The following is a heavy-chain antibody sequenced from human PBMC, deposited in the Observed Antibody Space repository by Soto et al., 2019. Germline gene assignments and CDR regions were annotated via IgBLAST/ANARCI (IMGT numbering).Heavy chain of an antibody. CDR3: AKDLAGTLDYWLDA. J-gene: IGHJ5*02. V-gene: IGHV1-2*02. CDR1: GFSFTGYY. D-gene: IGHD3-10*01. Sequence: RAAVKVAYKASGFSFTGYYIQLLRQAPGQGLEWMGWINANRGGTEYEQRFQGSVTLTRDKSIATASLTVPSLTSEDTALYYCAKDLAGTLDYWLDAWGQGTPVTVSS. CDR2: INANRGGT.